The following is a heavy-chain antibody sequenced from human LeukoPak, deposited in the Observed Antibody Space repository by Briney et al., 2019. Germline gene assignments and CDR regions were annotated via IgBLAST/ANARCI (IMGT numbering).Heavy chain of an antibody. CDR3: AKDLRIAVAGSNY. J-gene: IGHJ4*02. D-gene: IGHD6-19*01. CDR1: GFTFSSYG. CDR2: IRYDGSNK. Sequence: GGSLRLSCAASGFTFSSYGMHWVRQAPGKGLEWVAFIRYDGSNKYYADSVKGRFTISRDNSKNTLYLQMNSLRAEDTAVYYCAKDLRIAVAGSNYWGQGTLVTVFS. V-gene: IGHV3-30*02.